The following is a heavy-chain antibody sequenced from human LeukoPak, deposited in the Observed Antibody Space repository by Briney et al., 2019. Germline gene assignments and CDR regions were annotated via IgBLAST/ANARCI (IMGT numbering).Heavy chain of an antibody. CDR1: GGSISSYY. J-gene: IGHJ6*02. CDR2: IYYSGST. CDR3: ARIMQTPRGMGA. Sequence: SETLSLTCTVSGGSISSYYWSWIRQPPGKGLEWIGYIYYSGSTNYNPSLKSRVTISVDTSKNQFSLKVTSVSAADTAVYYCARIMQTPRGMGAWGQGTTVTVSS. D-gene: IGHD2-15*01. V-gene: IGHV4-59*01.